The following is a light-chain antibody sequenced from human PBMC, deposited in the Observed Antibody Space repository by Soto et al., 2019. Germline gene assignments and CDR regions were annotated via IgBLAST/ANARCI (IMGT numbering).Light chain of an antibody. J-gene: IGKJ2*01. V-gene: IGKV4-1*01. CDR2: WAS. Sequence: DIVMTQSPDSLAVSLGERATINCKSSQSVFYSSNNRDYLAWYQQKPGQPPKLLMYWASTRESGVPDRFSGSGSGTDFTLTISNLQAEDVAVYYCHQYYSAPYTFGQGTKLEIK. CDR3: HQYYSAPYT. CDR1: QSVFYSSNNRDY.